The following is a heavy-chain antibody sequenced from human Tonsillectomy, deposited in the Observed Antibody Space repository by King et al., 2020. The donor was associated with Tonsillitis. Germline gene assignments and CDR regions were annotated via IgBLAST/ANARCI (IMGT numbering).Heavy chain of an antibody. V-gene: IGHV3-23*04. CDR2: ISGSGGST. D-gene: IGHD3-3*01. Sequence: VQLVESGGGLVQPGGSLRLSCAASGFTFSSYAMCWVRQAPGKGLEWVSAISGSGGSTYYADSVKGRFTISIDNSKNTLYLQMNSLRAEDTAVYYCAKGPVVDFWSGYYLYYFDYWGQGTLVTVSS. J-gene: IGHJ4*02. CDR1: GFTFSSYA. CDR3: AKGPVVDFWSGYYLYYFDY.